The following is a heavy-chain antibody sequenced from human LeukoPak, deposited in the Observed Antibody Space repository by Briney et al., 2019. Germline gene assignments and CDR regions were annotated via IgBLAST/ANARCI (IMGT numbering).Heavy chain of an antibody. CDR3: AKDLRFSGSPRAFDI. V-gene: IGHV3-30*02. CDR1: GFTFSSYG. D-gene: IGHD1-26*01. J-gene: IGHJ3*02. Sequence: GGSLRLSCAASGFTFSSYGMHWVRQAPGKGLEWVAFIRYDGSNKYYADSVKGRFTISRDNSKNTLYLQMASLRAEDTALYYCAKDLRFSGSPRAFDIWGQGTMVTVSS. CDR2: IRYDGSNK.